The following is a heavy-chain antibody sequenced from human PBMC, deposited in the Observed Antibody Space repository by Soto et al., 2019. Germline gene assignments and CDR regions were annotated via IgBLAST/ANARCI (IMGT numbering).Heavy chain of an antibody. V-gene: IGHV1-18*04. CDR1: GYTFTSYG. Sequence: ASVKVSCNASGYTFTSYGISWVRQAPGQGLEWMGWISAYNGNTNYAQKLQGRVTMTTDTSTSTAYMELRSQRSDDTAVYYCARVSSSGWSGRIYYFDYWGQGTLVTVSS. CDR2: ISAYNGNT. CDR3: ARVSSSGWSGRIYYFDY. D-gene: IGHD6-19*01. J-gene: IGHJ4*02.